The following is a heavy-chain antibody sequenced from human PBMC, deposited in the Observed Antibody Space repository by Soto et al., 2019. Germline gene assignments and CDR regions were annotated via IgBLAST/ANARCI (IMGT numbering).Heavy chain of an antibody. D-gene: IGHD5-12*01. CDR2: ISGSGGST. CDR1: GFTFSSYA. V-gene: IGHV3-23*01. Sequence: EVQLLESGGGLVQPGGSLRLSCAASGFTFSSYAMSWVRQAPGKGLEWVAAISGSGGSTYYADSVKGRFTISIDNSKNTLYLQMNSLRAEDTAVYYCAKDGGLKWLRFVDYFDSWGQGTLVTVSS. J-gene: IGHJ4*02. CDR3: AKDGGLKWLRFVDYFDS.